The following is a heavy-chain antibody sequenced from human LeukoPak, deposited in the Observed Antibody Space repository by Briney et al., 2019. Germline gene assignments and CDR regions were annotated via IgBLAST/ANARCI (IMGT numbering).Heavy chain of an antibody. D-gene: IGHD6-6*01. CDR1: GDTFTGYD. Sequence: ASVKVSCKASGDTFTGYDIHWIRQAPGQGLEWMGRINCKDGGTNYTQKFQGRVAMTRDTSINTAYLELSSLISDDTAVYYCARGAVRDSWGQGTLIVVSS. V-gene: IGHV1-2*06. CDR2: INCKDGGT. J-gene: IGHJ4*02. CDR3: ARGAVRDS.